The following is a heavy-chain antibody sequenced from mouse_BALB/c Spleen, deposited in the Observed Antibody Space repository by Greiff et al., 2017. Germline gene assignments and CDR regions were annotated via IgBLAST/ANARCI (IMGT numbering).Heavy chain of an antibody. CDR1: GFTFTDYY. J-gene: IGHJ2*01. D-gene: IGHD1-1*01. CDR2: IRNKANGYTT. V-gene: IGHV7-3*02. CDR3: ARDKDYYYGSSYFDY. Sequence: EVQRVESGGGLVQPGGSLRLSCATSGFTFTDYYMSWVRQPPGKALEWLGFIRNKANGYTTEYSASVKGRFTISRDNSQSILYLQMNTLRAEDSATYYCARDKDYYYGSSYFDYWGQGTTLTVSS.